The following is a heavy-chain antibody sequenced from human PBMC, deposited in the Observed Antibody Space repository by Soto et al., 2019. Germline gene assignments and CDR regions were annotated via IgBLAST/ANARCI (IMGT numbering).Heavy chain of an antibody. D-gene: IGHD3-10*01. V-gene: IGHV3-74*01. CDR3: HAAGSPYY. Sequence: EVQLVESGGGLVQPGGSLRLSCAASGLAFSAYWMHWVRQAPGKGLMWVSRINSDGTTTNYADSVKGRFTISRDNAKNTLYLQMNSLRPEDTAVYYCHAAGSPYYWVQGTLVTFSS. J-gene: IGHJ4*02. CDR2: INSDGTTT. CDR1: GLAFSAYW.